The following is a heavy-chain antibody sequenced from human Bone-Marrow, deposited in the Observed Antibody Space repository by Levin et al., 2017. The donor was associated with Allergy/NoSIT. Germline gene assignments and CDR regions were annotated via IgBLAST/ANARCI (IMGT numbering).Heavy chain of an antibody. V-gene: IGHV1-24*01. D-gene: IGHD6-13*01. Sequence: SGGSLRLSCKVSGYALTDLSIHWVRQAPGKGLEWMGGVDPEDGETIYAQKFQGRVTMTEDTSSDTAYVELTSLTFEDTAVYFCATEAASVTTLFDLWGQGTLVTVSS. J-gene: IGHJ4*02. CDR3: ATEAASVTTLFDL. CDR1: GYALTDLS. CDR2: VDPEDGET.